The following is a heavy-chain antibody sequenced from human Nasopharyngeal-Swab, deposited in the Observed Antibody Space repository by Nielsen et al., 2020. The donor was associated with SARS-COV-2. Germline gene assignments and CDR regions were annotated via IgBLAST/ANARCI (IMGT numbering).Heavy chain of an antibody. J-gene: IGHJ5*02. CDR3: ARRRAAVAGSGFYNWFDP. Sequence: GESLKISCEASGFTFSSYGMHWVRQAPGKGLEWVAVISYDGSNKYYADSVKGRFTISRDNSKNTLYLQMNSLRAEDTAVYYCARRRAAVAGSGFYNWFDPWGQGTLVTVSS. CDR2: ISYDGSNK. D-gene: IGHD6-19*01. V-gene: IGHV3-30*03. CDR1: GFTFSSYG.